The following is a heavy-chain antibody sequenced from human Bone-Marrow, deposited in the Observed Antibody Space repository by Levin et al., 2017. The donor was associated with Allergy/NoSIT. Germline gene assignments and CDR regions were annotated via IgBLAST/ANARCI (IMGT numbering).Heavy chain of an antibody. CDR3: ARDSHTDLVTPLDY. Sequence: PGGSLRLSCAASGFTFEDYAMHWVRRVPGKGLEWVSGISWNSGRMAYADSVKGRFTISRDSAKRSLYLQMNNLTTADSAFYYCARDSHTDLVTPLDYWGQGILVTVSS. D-gene: IGHD5-18*01. CDR1: GFTFEDYA. CDR2: ISWNSGRM. J-gene: IGHJ4*02. V-gene: IGHV3-9*01.